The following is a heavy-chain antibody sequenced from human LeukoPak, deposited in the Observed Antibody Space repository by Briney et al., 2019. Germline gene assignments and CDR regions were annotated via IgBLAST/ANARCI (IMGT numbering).Heavy chain of an antibody. CDR1: GGSISSYY. V-gene: IGHV4-4*07. J-gene: IGHJ4*02. Sequence: SETLSLTCTVSGGSISSYYWSWIRQPAGKGLEWIGRIYTSGSTNYNPSLKSRVTMSVDTSKNQFSLRLSSVTAADTAVYYCARRGSEDYGDYEGTRGDYFDYWGQGTLVTVSS. D-gene: IGHD4-17*01. CDR3: ARRGSEDYGDYEGTRGDYFDY. CDR2: IYTSGST.